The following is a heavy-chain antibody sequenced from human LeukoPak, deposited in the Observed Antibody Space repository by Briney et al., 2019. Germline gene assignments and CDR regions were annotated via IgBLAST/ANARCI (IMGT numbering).Heavy chain of an antibody. Sequence: EASVKVSCKASGGTFSSYAISWVRQAPGQGLEWMGGIIPIFGTANYAQKFQGRVTITTDESTSTAYMELSSLRSEDTAVYYCARDLGNYSGYRRARYYFDYWGQGTLVTVSS. J-gene: IGHJ4*02. D-gene: IGHD5-12*01. CDR3: ARDLGNYSGYRRARYYFDY. CDR2: IIPIFGTA. V-gene: IGHV1-69*05. CDR1: GGTFSSYA.